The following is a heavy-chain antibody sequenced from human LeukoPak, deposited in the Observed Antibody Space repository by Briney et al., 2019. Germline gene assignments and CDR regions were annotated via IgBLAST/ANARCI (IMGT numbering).Heavy chain of an antibody. CDR3: ARAHTYYYDSSGYYPLDY. CDR2: ISSSSTI. Sequence: PGGSLRLSCAASGFTFSSYSMNWVRQAPGKGLEWVSYISSSSTIYYADSVKGRFTISRANAKNSLYLQMNSLRDEDTAVYYCARAHTYYYDSSGYYPLDYWGQGTLVTVSS. D-gene: IGHD3-22*01. J-gene: IGHJ4*02. V-gene: IGHV3-48*02. CDR1: GFTFSSYS.